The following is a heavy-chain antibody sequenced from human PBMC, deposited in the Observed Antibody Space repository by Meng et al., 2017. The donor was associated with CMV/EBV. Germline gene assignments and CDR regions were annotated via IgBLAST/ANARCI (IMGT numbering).Heavy chain of an antibody. CDR1: GGSISSGDYY. J-gene: IGHJ4*02. CDR3: ARVGRTSCYDY. CDR2: IYYSGST. Sequence: QVHMKESGPGLVKPSQTLSLRCTVSGGSISSGDYYWSWIRQPPGKGLEWIGYIYYSGSTYYNPSLKSRVTISVDTSKNQFSLKLSSVTAADTAVYYCARVGRTSCYDYWGQGTLVTVSS. D-gene: IGHD2-2*01. V-gene: IGHV4-30-4*08.